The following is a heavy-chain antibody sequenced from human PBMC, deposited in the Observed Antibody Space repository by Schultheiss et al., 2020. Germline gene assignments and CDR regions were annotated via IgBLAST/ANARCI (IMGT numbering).Heavy chain of an antibody. CDR3: ARDLRSGFST. Sequence: ASVKVSCKASGYNFTRNAMNWVRQAPGQGLEWMGIINPSGGSTSYAQKFQGRVTITRDTSASTAYMELSSLRSEDTAVYYCARDLRSGFSTWGQGTLVTVSS. V-gene: IGHV1-46*01. J-gene: IGHJ4*02. CDR2: INPSGGST. CDR1: GYNFTRNA. D-gene: IGHD3-22*01.